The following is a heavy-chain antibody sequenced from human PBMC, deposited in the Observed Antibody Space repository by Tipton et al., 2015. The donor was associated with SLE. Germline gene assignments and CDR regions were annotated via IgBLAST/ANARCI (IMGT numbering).Heavy chain of an antibody. V-gene: IGHV3-21*01. Sequence: GSLRLSCAASGFTFSSYSMNWVRQAPGKGLEWVSSISSSSSYIYYADSVKGRFTISRDNAKNSLYLQMNSLRAEDTAVYYCARASMYSSGLDIWGQGTMVTVSS. CDR2: ISSSSSYI. J-gene: IGHJ3*02. CDR3: ARASMYSSGLDI. CDR1: GFTFSSYS. D-gene: IGHD6-19*01.